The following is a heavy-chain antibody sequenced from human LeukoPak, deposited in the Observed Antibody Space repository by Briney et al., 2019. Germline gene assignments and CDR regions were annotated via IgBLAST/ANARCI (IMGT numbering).Heavy chain of an antibody. CDR3: TRHAFGSGYPFEN. J-gene: IGHJ4*02. CDR2: FYFGAST. Sequence: SETLSLTCTVSGGSISSSSYYWGWIRQPPGKGLEWIGTFYFGASTYYNSSLKNRVAISVDTSKNQFSLRVNSVTAADTAVYYCTRHAFGSGYPFENWGQGTLVTVSS. D-gene: IGHD3-22*01. CDR1: GGSISSSSYY. V-gene: IGHV4-39*01.